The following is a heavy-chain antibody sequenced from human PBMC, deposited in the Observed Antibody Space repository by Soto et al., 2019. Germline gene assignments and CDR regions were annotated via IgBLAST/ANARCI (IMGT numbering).Heavy chain of an antibody. CDR3: ARVVDSSSWYDWFDP. J-gene: IGHJ5*02. V-gene: IGHV4-39*01. D-gene: IGHD6-13*01. Sequence: QVQLQESGPGLVKPSETLSLTCTVSGGSISSSSYYWGWIRQPPGKGLEWIGRMFYTGSSYYNPSLKSRVTMSVDKFKNQFSGTLSSVTAADTAVYYCARVVDSSSWYDWFDPWGQGTLVTVSS. CDR2: MFYTGSS. CDR1: GGSISSSSYY.